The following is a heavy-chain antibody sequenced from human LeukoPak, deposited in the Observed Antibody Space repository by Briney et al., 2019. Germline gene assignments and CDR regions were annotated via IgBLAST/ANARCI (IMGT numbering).Heavy chain of an antibody. CDR3: ARLISVAGTGAFDI. CDR2: IYSGGTR. D-gene: IGHD6-19*01. V-gene: IGHV3-66*01. Sequence: GGSLRLSCAASGFSFSNYVMTWVRQAPGKGLEWVSVIYSGGTRYYADSVTGRFTISRDNSKNTLYLQMNTLRAEDTAVYYCARLISVAGTGAFDIWGQGTMVTVSS. CDR1: GFSFSNYV. J-gene: IGHJ3*02.